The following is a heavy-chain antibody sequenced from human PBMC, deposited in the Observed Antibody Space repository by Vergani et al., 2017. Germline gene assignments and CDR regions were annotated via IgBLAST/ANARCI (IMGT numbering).Heavy chain of an antibody. V-gene: IGHV1-46*03. J-gene: IGHJ4*01. Sequence: QVQLVQSGAAVKKPGASVKVSCKASGYTSTSYYMHWVRQAPGQGLEWIGIINPSGGSTSYAQEFQGRIPMTRDTSTSTVYMELRSLRSEDTAVYYCTRGWYYDSIAYWSYWGQGALVTVSS. CDR3: TRGWYYDSIAYWSY. CDR1: GYTSTSYY. CDR2: INPSGGST. D-gene: IGHD3-22*01.